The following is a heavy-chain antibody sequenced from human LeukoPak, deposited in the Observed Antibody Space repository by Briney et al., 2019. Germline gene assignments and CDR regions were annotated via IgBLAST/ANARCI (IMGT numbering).Heavy chain of an antibody. D-gene: IGHD2-15*01. CDR1: GGSISSYY. Sequence: SETLSLTCTVSGGSISSYYWSWIRQPPGKGLEWIGYIYYSGTTNYIPSLKSRVTISVDTSKNQFSLKLSSVTAADTAVYYCARVLGSGYSDYWGQGTLVTVSS. J-gene: IGHJ4*02. CDR2: IYYSGTT. V-gene: IGHV4-59*01. CDR3: ARVLGSGYSDY.